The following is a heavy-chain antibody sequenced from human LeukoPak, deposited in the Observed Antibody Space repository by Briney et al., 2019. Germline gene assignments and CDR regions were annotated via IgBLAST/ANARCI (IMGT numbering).Heavy chain of an antibody. CDR2: IYYSGST. D-gene: IGHD6-6*01. V-gene: IGHV4-59*08. Sequence: SETLSLTCTVSGGSISSYYWSWIRQPPGKGLEWIGYIYYSGSTNYNPSLKSRVTISVDTSKNQFSLKLSSVTAADTAVYYCAESSSAAHLDYWGQGTLVTVSS. CDR3: AESSSAAHLDY. CDR1: GGSISSYY. J-gene: IGHJ4*02.